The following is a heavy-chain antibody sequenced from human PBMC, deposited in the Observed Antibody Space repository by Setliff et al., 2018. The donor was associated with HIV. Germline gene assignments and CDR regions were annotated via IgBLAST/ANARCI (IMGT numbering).Heavy chain of an antibody. Sequence: ASVKVSCKSSGYTFINYGISWVRQAPGQGLEWMGWINTYSGNTNYAQKLQGRLTMTTEKSTSTVYMELRNLRSDDTAVYYCGREDCSGGSCYAYPDYWGQGTLVTVSS. J-gene: IGHJ4*02. CDR2: INTYSGNT. CDR3: GREDCSGGSCYAYPDY. D-gene: IGHD2-15*01. CDR1: GYTFINYG. V-gene: IGHV1-18*01.